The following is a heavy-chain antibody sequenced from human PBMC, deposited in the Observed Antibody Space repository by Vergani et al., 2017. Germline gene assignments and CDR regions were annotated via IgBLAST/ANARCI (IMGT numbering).Heavy chain of an antibody. Sequence: QVTLRESGPALVKPTQTLTLTCTFSGFSLSTSGMCVSWIRQPPGKALEWLALIDWDDDKSYSTSLKSRLTISKDTSKSQVVLTMTNMDPVDTATYYCARISSSYSSSWHHFDYWGQGTLVTVSS. V-gene: IGHV2-70*01. D-gene: IGHD6-13*01. CDR3: ARISSSYSSSWHHFDY. J-gene: IGHJ4*02. CDR1: GFSLSTSGMC. CDR2: IDWDDDK.